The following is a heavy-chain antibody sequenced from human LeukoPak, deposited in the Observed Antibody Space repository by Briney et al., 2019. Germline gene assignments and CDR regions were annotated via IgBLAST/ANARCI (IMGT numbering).Heavy chain of an antibody. CDR2: IYYSGST. D-gene: IGHD3-16*02. J-gene: IGHJ3*02. CDR1: GGSISSYY. V-gene: IGHV4-59*08. CDR3: AKTTLYSNDAFDI. Sequence: SETLSLTCTVSGGSISSYYWSWIRQPPGKGLEWTGYIYYSGSTNYNPSLKSRVTISVDTSKNQFSLKLSSVTAADTAVYYCAKTTLYSNDAFDIWGQGTMVTVSS.